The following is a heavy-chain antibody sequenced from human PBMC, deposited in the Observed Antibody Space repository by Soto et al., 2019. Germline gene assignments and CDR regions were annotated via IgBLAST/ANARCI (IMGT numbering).Heavy chain of an antibody. CDR1: GFTFTSSA. V-gene: IGHV1-58*01. CDR2: IVVGSGNT. Sequence: SVKVSCKASGFTFTSSAVQWVRQARGQSLEWIGWIVVGSGNTNYAQKFQERGTITRDMSTSTAYMELSSLRSEDPAVYYCAAEVDIVAPTFDYWGQGTLVTVSS. CDR3: AAEVDIVAPTFDY. J-gene: IGHJ4*02. D-gene: IGHD5-12*01.